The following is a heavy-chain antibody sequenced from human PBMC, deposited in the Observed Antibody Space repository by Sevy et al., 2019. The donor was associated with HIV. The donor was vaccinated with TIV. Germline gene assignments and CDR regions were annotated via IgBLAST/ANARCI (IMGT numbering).Heavy chain of an antibody. J-gene: IGHJ4*02. Sequence: GGSLRLSCAASGFTFSSYSMNWVRQAPGKGLEWVSSISSSSSYIYYADSVKGRFTISRDNAKNSLYLQMNSLRAEDTAVYYCARDPYRGATTYFDYWGQGTLVTVSS. CDR1: GFTFSSYS. CDR3: ARDPYRGATTYFDY. V-gene: IGHV3-21*01. D-gene: IGHD1-26*01. CDR2: ISSSSSYI.